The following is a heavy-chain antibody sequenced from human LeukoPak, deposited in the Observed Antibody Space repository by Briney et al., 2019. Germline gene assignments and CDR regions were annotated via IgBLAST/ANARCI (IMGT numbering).Heavy chain of an antibody. CDR2: ISAYNGNT. CDR1: GYTFTSYG. Sequence: ASVKVSCKASGYTFTSYGISWVRRAPGQGLEWMGWISAYNGNTNYAQKLQGRVTMTTDTSTSTAYMELRSLRSDDTAVYYCARVADDYVWGSYRYDFDYWGQGTLVTVSS. J-gene: IGHJ4*02. D-gene: IGHD3-16*02. CDR3: ARVADDYVWGSYRYDFDY. V-gene: IGHV1-18*01.